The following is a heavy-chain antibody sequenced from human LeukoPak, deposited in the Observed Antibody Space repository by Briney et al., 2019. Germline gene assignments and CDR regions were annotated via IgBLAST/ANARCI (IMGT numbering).Heavy chain of an antibody. J-gene: IGHJ4*02. Sequence: SKTLSLTCTVSGYSISSGYYWGWIRQPPGKGLEWIGTIYHSGSTYYNPSLKSRVTISVDTSKNQFSLKLTSVTAADTAVYCCARVRGYCSSTICYRYYFDYWGQGTLVTVSS. D-gene: IGHD2-2*01. CDR3: ARVRGYCSSTICYRYYFDY. V-gene: IGHV4-38-2*02. CDR1: GYSISSGYY. CDR2: IYHSGST.